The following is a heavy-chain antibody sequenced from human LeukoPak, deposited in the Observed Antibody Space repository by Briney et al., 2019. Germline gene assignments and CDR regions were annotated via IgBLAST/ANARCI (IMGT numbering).Heavy chain of an antibody. Sequence: GGSLRLSCAASGFTFSSYAMSWVRQAPGKGLEWVSAICGSGGSTYYADSVKGRFTISRDNSKNTLYLQMNSLRAEDTAVYYCAKVRDYVWGSYRNFDYWGQGTLVTVSS. CDR3: AKVRDYVWGSYRNFDY. J-gene: IGHJ4*02. CDR1: GFTFSSYA. V-gene: IGHV3-23*01. D-gene: IGHD3-16*02. CDR2: ICGSGGST.